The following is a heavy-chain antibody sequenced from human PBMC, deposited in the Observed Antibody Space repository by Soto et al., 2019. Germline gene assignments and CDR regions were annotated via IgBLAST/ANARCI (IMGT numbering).Heavy chain of an antibody. D-gene: IGHD5-18*01. V-gene: IGHV1-69*13. Sequence: EASVKVSCKASGGTFSSYAMSWVRQAPGQGLEWMGGIIPIFGTANYAQKFQGRVTITADESTSTAYMELSSLRSEDTAVYYCARDIQGIPNWFDPWGQGTLVTVSS. CDR1: GGTFSSYA. CDR3: ARDIQGIPNWFDP. CDR2: IIPIFGTA. J-gene: IGHJ5*02.